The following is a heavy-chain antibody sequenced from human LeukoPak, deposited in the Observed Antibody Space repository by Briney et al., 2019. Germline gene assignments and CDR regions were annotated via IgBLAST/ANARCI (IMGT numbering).Heavy chain of an antibody. CDR1: GYTFTGYY. CDR3: ARDSGYDFWSGYYGY. D-gene: IGHD3-3*01. V-gene: IGHV1-2*02. CDR2: INPNSGGT. Sequence: ASVKVSCKASGYTFTGYYMHWVRQAPGQGLEWMGWINPNSGGTNYAQKFQGRVTMTRDTSISTAYMELSRLRSDDTAVYYCARDSGYDFWSGYYGYWGQGTLVTVSS. J-gene: IGHJ4*02.